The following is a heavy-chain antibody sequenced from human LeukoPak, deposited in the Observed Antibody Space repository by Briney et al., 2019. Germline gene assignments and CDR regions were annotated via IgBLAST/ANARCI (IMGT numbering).Heavy chain of an antibody. V-gene: IGHV3-23*01. CDR3: AKVGSGWYYFDY. CDR2: ISGSGGST. J-gene: IGHJ4*02. CDR1: GFTFINAW. D-gene: IGHD6-19*01. Sequence: GGSLRLSCAASGFTFINAWMSWVRQAPGKGLEWVSGISGSGGSTYYADSVKGRFTISRDNSKNTLYLQMNSLRAEDTAVYYCAKVGSGWYYFDYWGQGTLVTVSS.